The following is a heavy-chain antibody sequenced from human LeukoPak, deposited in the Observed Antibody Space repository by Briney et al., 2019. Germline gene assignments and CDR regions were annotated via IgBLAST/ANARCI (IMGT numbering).Heavy chain of an antibody. V-gene: IGHV4-59*08. CDR3: ARRGDFWSGYYHFDY. CDR2: IYYSGGT. D-gene: IGHD3-3*01. CDR1: GGSISSYY. J-gene: IGHJ4*02. Sequence: SETLSLTCTVSGGSISSYYWSWIRQPPGKGLEWIGYIYYSGGTNYNPSLKSRVTISVDTSKNQFSLKLSSVTAADTAVYYCARRGDFWSGYYHFDYWGQGTLVTVSS.